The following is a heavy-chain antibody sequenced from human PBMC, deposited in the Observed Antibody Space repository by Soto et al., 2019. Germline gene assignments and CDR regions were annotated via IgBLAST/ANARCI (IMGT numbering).Heavy chain of an antibody. J-gene: IGHJ6*03. CDR2: ISAYNGNT. D-gene: IGHD6-19*01. Sequence: GASVKVSCKASGYTFTSYGISWVRQAPGQGLEWMGWISAYNGNTNYAQKLQGRVTMTTDTSTSTAYMELRSLRSDDTAVYYCARGGIGGWYGGVYYYYYYMDVRGKGTTVTVSS. CDR3: ARGGIGGWYGGVYYYYYYMDV. CDR1: GYTFTSYG. V-gene: IGHV1-18*01.